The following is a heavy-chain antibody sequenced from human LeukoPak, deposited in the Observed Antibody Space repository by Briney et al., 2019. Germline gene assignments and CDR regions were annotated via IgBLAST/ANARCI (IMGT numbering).Heavy chain of an antibody. Sequence: GGSLRLSCAASGFTFSSYGMHWVRQAPGKGLEWVAVISYDGSNKYYADSVKGRFTISRDNSKNTLYLQMNSLRAEDTAVYYCARDGGRYYYDSNRGAFDIWGQGTMVTVSS. D-gene: IGHD3-22*01. CDR2: ISYDGSNK. CDR1: GFTFSSYG. J-gene: IGHJ3*02. V-gene: IGHV3-30*03. CDR3: ARDGGRYYYDSNRGAFDI.